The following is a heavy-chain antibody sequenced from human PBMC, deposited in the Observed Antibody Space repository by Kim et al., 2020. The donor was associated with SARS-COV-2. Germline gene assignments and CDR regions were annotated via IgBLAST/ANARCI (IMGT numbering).Heavy chain of an antibody. V-gene: IGHV4-39*07. D-gene: IGHD5-18*01. Sequence: YYNPSLKSRVTISVDTSKNQFSLKLSSVTAADTAVYYCASEGYSYGYGHYWGQGTLVTVTS. J-gene: IGHJ4*02. CDR3: ASEGYSYGYGHY.